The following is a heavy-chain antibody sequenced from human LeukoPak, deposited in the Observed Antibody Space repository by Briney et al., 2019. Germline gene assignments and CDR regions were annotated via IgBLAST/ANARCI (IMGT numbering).Heavy chain of an antibody. CDR3: ARGRGARSSRWYNWFDP. CDR1: GGSFSAYY. V-gene: IGHV4-34*01. J-gene: IGHJ5*01. CDR2: INHSGST. Sequence: SETLSLTCAVYGGSFSAYYWSWIRQPPGKGLEWIGEINHSGSTNYNPSLKSRVTLSIDTSKNQFSLEMSSLTAADTAVYYCARGRGARSSRWYNWFDPWGQGTLVTAPS. D-gene: IGHD6-13*01.